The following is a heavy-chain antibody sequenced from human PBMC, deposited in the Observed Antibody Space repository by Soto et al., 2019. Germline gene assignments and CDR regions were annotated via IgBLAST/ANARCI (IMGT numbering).Heavy chain of an antibody. V-gene: IGHV1-69*06. CDR3: ARGRFLEWADYNWFDP. D-gene: IGHD3-3*01. CDR2: IIPIFGTA. Sequence: QVQLVQSGAEGKKPGSSVKVSCKASGGTFTSYAIGWVDQAPGQGLKWMGGIIPIFGTANYAQKFQGRVTITADKSTSTAYMELSSLRSEDTAVYYCARGRFLEWADYNWFDPWGQGTLVTVSS. J-gene: IGHJ5*02. CDR1: GGTFTSYA.